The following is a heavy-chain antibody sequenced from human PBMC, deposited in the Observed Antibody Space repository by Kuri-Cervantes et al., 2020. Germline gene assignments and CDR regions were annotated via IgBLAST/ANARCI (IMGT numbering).Heavy chain of an antibody. J-gene: IGHJ4*02. Sequence: ETLSLTCAVYGGSFSGYYWSWVRQAPGKGLEWVSVIYSGGSTYYADSVKGRFTISRDNAKNTLYLQMNSLRAEDTAVYYCARGVLAYGSGSYYNALLDYWGQGTLVTVSS. CDR3: ARGVLAYGSGSYYNALLDY. CDR2: IYSGGST. CDR1: GGSFSGYY. V-gene: IGHV3-53*01. D-gene: IGHD3-10*01.